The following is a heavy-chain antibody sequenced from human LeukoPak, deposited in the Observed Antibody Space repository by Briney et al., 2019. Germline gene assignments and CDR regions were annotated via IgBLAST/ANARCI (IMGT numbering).Heavy chain of an antibody. Sequence: GASVKVSCKASGYTFTGYYMHWVRQAPGQGLEWMGRINPNSGGTNYAQKFQGRVTMTRDTSISTAYMELSRLRSDDTAVYYCATVYYTASVLTFDIWGEGTMVTVSS. D-gene: IGHD3-3*01. CDR1: GYTFTGYY. CDR2: INPNSGGT. J-gene: IGHJ3*02. V-gene: IGHV1-2*06. CDR3: ATVYYTASVLTFDI.